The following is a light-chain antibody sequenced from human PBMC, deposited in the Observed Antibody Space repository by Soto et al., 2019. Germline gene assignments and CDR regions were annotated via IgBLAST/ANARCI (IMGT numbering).Light chain of an antibody. CDR2: GAS. Sequence: EIVLTQSPGTLSFSPGERVTLSCRASQSVSSTSLAWYQQKPGQAPRLLIYGASNRATGIPDRFSGSGSGTDFTLTISRLEPEDFAVYYCQQYDQSPPWTFGQGTKVEIK. CDR3: QQYDQSPPWT. J-gene: IGKJ1*01. CDR1: QSVSSTS. V-gene: IGKV3-20*01.